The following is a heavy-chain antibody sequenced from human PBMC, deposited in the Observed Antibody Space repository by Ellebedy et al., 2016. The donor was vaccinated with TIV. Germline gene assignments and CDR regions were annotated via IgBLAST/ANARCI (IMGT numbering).Heavy chain of an antibody. J-gene: IGHJ4*02. D-gene: IGHD3-10*01. CDR1: GLTFSGDW. CDR3: ARDGAWFGDFAFDY. CDR2: INGDGRAI. V-gene: IGHV3-7*01. Sequence: GESLKISXAASGLTFSGDWMTWMRQAPGKGLEWVANINGDGRAIQYADSVEGRFTISRDNAKKSLFLQMNSLRVEDTAMYYCARDGAWFGDFAFDYWGQGTLVTVSS.